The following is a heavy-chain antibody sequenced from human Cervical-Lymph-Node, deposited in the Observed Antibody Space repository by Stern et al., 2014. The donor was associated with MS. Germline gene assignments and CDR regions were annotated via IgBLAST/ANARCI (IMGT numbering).Heavy chain of an antibody. V-gene: IGHV3-30*01. J-gene: IGHJ3*02. CDR1: GFIFSNYA. CDR3: ASKI. CDR2: VPSDGANT. Sequence: VQLVESGGGVVQPGRSLRLSCAASGFIFSNYAMHWVRQPPGEGLEWVAVVPSDGANTYFADSVKGRFTISRDNSKNTQYRKMNTLKIGASVIYYCASKIWGQGTMVTVSS.